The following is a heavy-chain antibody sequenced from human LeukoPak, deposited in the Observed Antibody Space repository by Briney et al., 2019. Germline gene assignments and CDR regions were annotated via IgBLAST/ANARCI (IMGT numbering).Heavy chain of an antibody. V-gene: IGHV3-30*14. D-gene: IGHD6-6*01. CDR3: ARVDGGQSI. Sequence: PGGSLRLSCAASGLTFSSYAMHWVRQALGKGLEWVAVISYDGSNKYYADSVKGRFTISRDNSKNTLYFQMNSLRAEDTAVYYCARVDGGQSIWGQGTLVTVSS. CDR2: ISYDGSNK. CDR1: GLTFSSYA. J-gene: IGHJ4*02.